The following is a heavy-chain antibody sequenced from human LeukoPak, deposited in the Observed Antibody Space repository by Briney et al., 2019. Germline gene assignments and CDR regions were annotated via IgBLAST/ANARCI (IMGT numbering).Heavy chain of an antibody. J-gene: IGHJ6*02. CDR1: GFTFSSYW. V-gene: IGHV3-7*05. CDR2: IKQDGSEE. Sequence: QAGGSLRLSCAASGFTFSSYWMSWVRQAPGKGLEWVANIKQDGSEEVYVGSVKGRFTISRDNAKNSLFLQMNTLRAEDTAVYYCARDPYSSTWSYGMDVWGQGTTVSVSS. D-gene: IGHD6-6*01. CDR3: ARDPYSSTWSYGMDV.